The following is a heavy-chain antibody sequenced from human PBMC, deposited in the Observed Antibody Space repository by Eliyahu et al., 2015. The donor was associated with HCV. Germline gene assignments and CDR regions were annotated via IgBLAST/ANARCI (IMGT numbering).Heavy chain of an antibody. J-gene: IGHJ4*02. CDR2: ITGDGGRT. CDR3: AKDKGQWQADY. V-gene: IGHV3-43*02. CDR1: GFTFDGYA. D-gene: IGHD6-19*01. Sequence: EVHLVESGGGVVQPGGSLRLSCAASGFTFDGYAMHWVRQTPGKGLEWVSLITGDGGRTFYTDSVKGRFTISRDNSKNSLYLQMNSLTTEDSALYYCAKDKGQWQADYWGQGTLVTVSS.